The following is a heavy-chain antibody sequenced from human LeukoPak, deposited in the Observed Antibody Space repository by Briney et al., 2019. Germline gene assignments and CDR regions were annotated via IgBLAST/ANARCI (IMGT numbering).Heavy chain of an antibody. CDR1: GGSISSYY. J-gene: IGHJ4*02. CDR2: IYYSGST. D-gene: IGHD6-19*01. V-gene: IGHV4-59*01. Sequence: PSETVSLTCTVSGGSISSYYWSWIRQPPGKGLEWIGYIYYSGSTNYNPSLKSRVTISVDTSKNQFSLKLSSVTAADTAVYYCASNGRYSSGWYGFDYWGQGTLVTVSS. CDR3: ASNGRYSSGWYGFDY.